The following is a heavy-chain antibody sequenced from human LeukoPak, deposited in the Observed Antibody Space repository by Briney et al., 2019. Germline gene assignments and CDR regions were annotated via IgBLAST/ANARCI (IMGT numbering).Heavy chain of an antibody. J-gene: IGHJ4*02. CDR2: INPNSGGT. D-gene: IGHD3-22*01. V-gene: IGHV1-2*02. Sequence: GASVKVSCKASGYTFTGYYMHWVRQAPGQGLEWMGWINPNSGGTNYAQKFQGRVTMTRDTSISTAYMELSRLRSDDTAVYYCARGGPTTYYYDSSIDYWGQGTLVTVSS. CDR3: ARGGPTTYYYDSSIDY. CDR1: GYTFTGYY.